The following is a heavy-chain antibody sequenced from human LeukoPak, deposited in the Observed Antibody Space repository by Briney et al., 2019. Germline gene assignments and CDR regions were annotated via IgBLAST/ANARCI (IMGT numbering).Heavy chain of an antibody. Sequence: GGSLRLSCAASGFTFSSYAMSWVRQAPGKGLEWVSAISGSGGSTYYADSVKGRFTISRDNAKNTLHLQMNSLRVEDTAVYFCARVGYCSGSSCYSPSYYHGMDVWGQGTTVTV. CDR2: ISGSGGST. J-gene: IGHJ6*02. V-gene: IGHV3-23*01. D-gene: IGHD2-15*01. CDR3: ARVGYCSGSSCYSPSYYHGMDV. CDR1: GFTFSSYA.